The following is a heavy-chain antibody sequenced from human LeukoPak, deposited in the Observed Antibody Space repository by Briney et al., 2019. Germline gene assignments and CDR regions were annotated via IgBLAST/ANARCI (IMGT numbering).Heavy chain of an antibody. CDR2: IYPGDSDT. CDR3: ARLMPYSSSWYNWFDP. J-gene: IGHJ5*02. V-gene: IGHV5-51*01. CDR1: GYSFTSYW. Sequence: GESLKISCKGSGYSFTSYWIGWVRQMPGKGLEWMGIIYPGDSDTRYSPSFQGQVTISADKSISTAYLQWSSLKASDTAMYYCARLMPYSSSWYNWFDPRGQGTLVTVSS. D-gene: IGHD6-13*01.